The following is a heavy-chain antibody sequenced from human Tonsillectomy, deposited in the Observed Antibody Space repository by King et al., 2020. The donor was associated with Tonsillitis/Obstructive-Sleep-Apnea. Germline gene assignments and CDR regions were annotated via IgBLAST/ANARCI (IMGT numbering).Heavy chain of an antibody. J-gene: IGHJ4*02. CDR1: GFTFSTYG. V-gene: IGHV3-33*01. CDR3: ARDSDYGHFFDY. D-gene: IGHD4-17*01. Sequence: QLVQSGGGVVQPGRSLRLSCAASGFTFSTYGMHWVRQAPGKGLEWVAVIWYDGSNKYYADSVRGRFTISRDNSKNTLYLQMNSLRAEDTAVYYCARDSDYGHFFDYWGQGTLVTVSS. CDR2: IWYDGSNK.